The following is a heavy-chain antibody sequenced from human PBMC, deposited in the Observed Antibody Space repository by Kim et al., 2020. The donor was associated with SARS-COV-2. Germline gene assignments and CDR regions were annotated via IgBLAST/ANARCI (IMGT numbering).Heavy chain of an antibody. CDR2: IIPIFGTA. CDR3: ARELGRGVGGWFDP. J-gene: IGHJ5*02. D-gene: IGHD1-26*01. CDR1: GGTFSSYA. V-gene: IGHV1-69*13. Sequence: SVKVSCKASGGTFSSYAISWVRQAPGQGLEWMGGIIPIFGTANYAQKFQGRVTITADESTSTAYMELSSLRSEDTAVYYCARELGRGVGGWFDPWGQGTLVTVSS.